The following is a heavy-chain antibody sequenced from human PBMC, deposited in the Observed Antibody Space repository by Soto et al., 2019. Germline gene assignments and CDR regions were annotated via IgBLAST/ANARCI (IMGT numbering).Heavy chain of an antibody. J-gene: IGHJ5*02. CDR3: ARGGEPNWFDP. V-gene: IGHV4-59*08. CDR2: IYYSGST. CDR1: GGSISSYY. Sequence: PSETLSLTCTVSGGSISSYYWSWIRQPPGKGLEWIGYIYYSGSTNYNPSLKSRVTISVDTSKNQFSLKLSSVTAADTAVYYCARGGEPNWFDPWGQGTLVTVSS.